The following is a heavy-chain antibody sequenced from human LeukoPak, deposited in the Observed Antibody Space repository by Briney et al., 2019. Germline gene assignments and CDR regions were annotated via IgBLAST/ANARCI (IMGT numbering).Heavy chain of an antibody. CDR2: IIPILGIA. J-gene: IGHJ4*02. D-gene: IGHD3-22*01. CDR3: ARLGDYYDSSEDFDY. CDR1: GGTFSSYA. V-gene: IGHV1-69*04. Sequence: EASVKVSCKASGGTFSSYAISWVRQAPGQGLEWMGRIIPILGIANYAQKFQGRVTITADKSTSTAYMELSSLRSEDTAVYYCARLGDYYDSSEDFDYWGQGTLVTVSS.